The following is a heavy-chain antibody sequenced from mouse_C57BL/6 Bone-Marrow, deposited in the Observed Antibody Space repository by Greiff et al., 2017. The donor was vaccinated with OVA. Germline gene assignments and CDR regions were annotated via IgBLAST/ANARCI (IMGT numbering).Heavy chain of an antibody. CDR1: GFTFSDFY. V-gene: IGHV7-1*01. D-gene: IGHD1-1*01. CDR3: ARDAPYNYGSSYGYFDV. J-gene: IGHJ1*03. CDR2: SRNKANDYTT. Sequence: EVQVVESGGGLVQSGRSLRLSCAASGFTFSDFYMEWVRQAPGKGLEWIAASRNKANDYTTEYSASVKGRFIVSRDTSQSILYLRMNALRAEDTAIYYCARDAPYNYGSSYGYFDVWGTGTTVTVSS.